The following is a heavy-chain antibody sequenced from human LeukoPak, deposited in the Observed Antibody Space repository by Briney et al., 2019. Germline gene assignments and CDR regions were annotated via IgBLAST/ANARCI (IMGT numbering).Heavy chain of an antibody. CDR2: IYYSGST. V-gene: IGHV4-31*03. J-gene: IGHJ4*02. CDR1: GGSISSGGYY. Sequence: PSETLSLTCTVSGGSISSGGYYWSWIRQHPGKGLEWIGYIYYSGSTYYNPSLKSRVTISVDTSKNQFSLKLSSVTAADTAVYYCAREIDAYDILTGYFDYWGQGTLVTVSS. CDR3: AREIDAYDILTGYFDY. D-gene: IGHD3-9*01.